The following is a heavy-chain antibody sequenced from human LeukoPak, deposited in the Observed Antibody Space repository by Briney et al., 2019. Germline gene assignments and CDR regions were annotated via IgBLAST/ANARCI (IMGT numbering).Heavy chain of an antibody. D-gene: IGHD3-10*01. V-gene: IGHV3-21*01. CDR2: ISSSSSYT. CDR3: ATPPYYYGSGKENY. CDR1: GFTFSSYS. Sequence: GGSLRLSCAASGFTFSSYSMNWVRQAPGKGLEWVSSISSSSSYTYYADSVKGRFTISRDNAKNSLYLQMNSPRAEDTAVYYCATPPYYYGSGKENYWGQGTLVTVSS. J-gene: IGHJ4*02.